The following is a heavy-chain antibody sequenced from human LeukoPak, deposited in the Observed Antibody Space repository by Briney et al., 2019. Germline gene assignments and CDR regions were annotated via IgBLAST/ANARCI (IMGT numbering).Heavy chain of an antibody. CDR1: GGSISTYF. J-gene: IGHJ5*02. D-gene: IGHD6-19*01. V-gene: IGHV4-4*07. Sequence: SQTLSLTCPVSGGSISTYFWSWIRPPAGKGLEWIGRIYTSGSANYNPSLKRRVTMSLDASKNQFYLMLRSMTAAHTAVYYCARGYPIAVAGRGNWFDPWGQGTLVTVSS. CDR3: ARGYPIAVAGRGNWFDP. CDR2: IYTSGSA.